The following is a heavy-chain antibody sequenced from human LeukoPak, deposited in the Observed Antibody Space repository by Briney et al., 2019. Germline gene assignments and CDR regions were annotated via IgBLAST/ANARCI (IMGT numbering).Heavy chain of an antibody. J-gene: IGHJ4*02. CDR1: GYTFTSYD. CDR3: ARARYYYDSSGPCYDY. CDR2: MNPNSGNT. Sequence: ASVKVSCKASGYTFTSYDINSVRQATGQGLEWMGWMNPNSGNTGYAQKFQGRVTMTRNTSISTAYMELSSLRSEDTAVYYCARARYYYDSSGPCYDYWGQGTLVTVSS. V-gene: IGHV1-8*01. D-gene: IGHD3-22*01.